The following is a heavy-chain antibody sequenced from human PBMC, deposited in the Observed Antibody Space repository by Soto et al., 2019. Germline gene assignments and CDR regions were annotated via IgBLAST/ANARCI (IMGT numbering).Heavy chain of an antibody. V-gene: IGHV2-5*02. CDR1: GFSLSTSGVG. J-gene: IGHJ6*02. CDR3: AHKGGRGAAMDV. CDR2: IYWDDDK. Sequence: QITLKESGPALVEPTQTLTLTCTFSGFSLSTSGVGVAWIRQPPGKALEWLALIYWDDDKRYTPSLKSRLTITKDTSKNQVVLTMTNMDPVDTATYYCAHKGGRGAAMDVWGQGTTVTVSS. D-gene: IGHD2-15*01.